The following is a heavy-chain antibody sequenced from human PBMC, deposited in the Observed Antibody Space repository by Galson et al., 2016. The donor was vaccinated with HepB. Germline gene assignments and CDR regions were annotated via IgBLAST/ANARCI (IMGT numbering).Heavy chain of an antibody. D-gene: IGHD4-23*01. J-gene: IGHJ4*02. Sequence: SLRVSCAASGFTFSDSTVHWVRQASGKGRAWVGRIRTKANSYAAAYAASVKGRFTISRDDSKNTADRPMNSLKTDDTAVYFCTRHLLYGGTSFDYWGQGTLVTVSS. CDR2: IRTKANSYAA. CDR1: GFTFSDST. CDR3: TRHLLYGGTSFDY. V-gene: IGHV3-73*01.